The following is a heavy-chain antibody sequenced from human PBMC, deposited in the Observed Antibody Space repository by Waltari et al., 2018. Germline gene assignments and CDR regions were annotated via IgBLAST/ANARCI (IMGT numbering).Heavy chain of an antibody. D-gene: IGHD3-3*01. J-gene: IGHJ3*02. CDR1: GGSIRSGSYY. CDR3: ASSGFDAFDI. CDR2: IYTSGST. Sequence: QVQLQESGPGLVKPSQTLSLTCTVSGGSIRSGSYYWSWIRQPAGKGLEWIGRIYTSGSTNYNPSLKSRVTISVDTSKNQFSLKLSSVTAADTAVYYCASSGFDAFDIWGQGTMVTVSS. V-gene: IGHV4-61*02.